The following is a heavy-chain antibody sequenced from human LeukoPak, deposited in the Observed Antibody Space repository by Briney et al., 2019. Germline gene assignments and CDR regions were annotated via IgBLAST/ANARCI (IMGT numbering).Heavy chain of an antibody. Sequence: SETLSLTCTVSGGSISSSSYYWSWIRQPPGKGLEWIGYIYYSGTTDYNPSLKNRVTISVDTSNNQFSLKVSSVTAADTAVYYCARSSGAYRSFDYWGQGTLVPVSS. V-gene: IGHV4-61*01. CDR2: IYYSGTT. D-gene: IGHD1-26*01. J-gene: IGHJ4*02. CDR3: ARSSGAYRSFDY. CDR1: GGSISSSSYY.